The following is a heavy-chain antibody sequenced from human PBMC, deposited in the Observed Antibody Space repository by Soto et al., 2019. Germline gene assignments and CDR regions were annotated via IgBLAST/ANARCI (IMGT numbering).Heavy chain of an antibody. CDR2: IYYSGST. V-gene: IGHV4-59*08. D-gene: IGHD1-26*01. Sequence: LSLTCTVSGGSISSYYWSGIRQPPGKGLEWIGYIYYSGSTNYNPSLKSRVTISVDTSKNQFSLKVSSVTAADTAVYYCARVDSIVGDSDYWXQXPLVTVSS. CDR1: GGSISSYY. J-gene: IGHJ4*02. CDR3: ARVDSIVGDSDY.